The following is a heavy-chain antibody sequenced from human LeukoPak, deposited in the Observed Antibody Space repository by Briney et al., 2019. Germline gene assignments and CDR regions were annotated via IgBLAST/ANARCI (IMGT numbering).Heavy chain of an antibody. CDR3: AIIQLGG. CDR2: I. J-gene: IGHJ4*02. Sequence: GGSLRLSCAASGFTVSTYWMDWVRQAPGKGLVWVSRINADSVKGRFTISRENAKNMLYLQMNSLRPEDTALYYCAIIQLGGWGQGTLVTVSS. V-gene: IGHV3-74*01. D-gene: IGHD6-13*01. CDR1: GFTVSTYW.